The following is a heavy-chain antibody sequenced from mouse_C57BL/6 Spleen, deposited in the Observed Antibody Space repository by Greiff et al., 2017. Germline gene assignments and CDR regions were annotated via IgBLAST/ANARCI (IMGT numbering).Heavy chain of an antibody. D-gene: IGHD1-1*01. J-gene: IGHJ3*01. CDR2: INPNNGGT. V-gene: IGHV1-18*01. CDR1: GYTFTDYN. CDR3: ARAKYYYGSSVRFAY. Sequence: EVQLQQSGAELVKPGASVKIPCKASGYTFTDYNMDWVKQSHGKSLEWIGDINPNNGGTIYNQKFKGKATLTVDKSSSTAYMELRSLTSEDTAVYYCARAKYYYGSSVRFAYWGQGTLVTVSA.